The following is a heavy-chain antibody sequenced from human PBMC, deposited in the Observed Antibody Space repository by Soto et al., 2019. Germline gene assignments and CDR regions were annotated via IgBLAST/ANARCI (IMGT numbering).Heavy chain of an antibody. V-gene: IGHV3-33*01. J-gene: IGHJ4*02. CDR3: AREEDSKYYDILTGPSDY. Sequence: GGSLRLSCAASGFTFSSYGMHWVRQAPGKGLEWVAVIWYDGSNKYYADSVKGRFTISRDNSKNTLYLQMNSLRAEDTAVYYCAREEDSKYYDILTGPSDYWGQGTLVTVSS. CDR1: GFTFSSYG. D-gene: IGHD3-9*01. CDR2: IWYDGSNK.